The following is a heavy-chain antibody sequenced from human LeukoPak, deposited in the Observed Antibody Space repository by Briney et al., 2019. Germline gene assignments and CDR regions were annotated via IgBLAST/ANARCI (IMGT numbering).Heavy chain of an antibody. CDR2: IYTSGST. D-gene: IGHD6-13*01. V-gene: IGHV4-4*07. CDR1: SDSFSYYY. J-gene: IGHJ6*03. CDR3: ARVRRQLVLSYYYYYMDV. Sequence: SETLSLTCTVSSDSFSYYYWNWIRQPAGKGLEWIGRIYTSGSTNYNPSLKSRVTISVDTSKNQFSLKLSSVTAADTAVYYCARVRRQLVLSYYYYYMDVWGKGTTVTVSS.